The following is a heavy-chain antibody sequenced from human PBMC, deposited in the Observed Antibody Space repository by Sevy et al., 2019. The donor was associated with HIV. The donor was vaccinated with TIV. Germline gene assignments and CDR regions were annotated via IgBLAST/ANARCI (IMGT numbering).Heavy chain of an antibody. Sequence: GGSLRLSCAVSGFSFDSYGMTWVRQAPGKGLEWVSAISGSGTRTYYADSVKGRFIISRDNSKNTLDLQMNSLRAEDTAIYCCAKGGGSHYDPDEIAYYFYYYNMDVWGKGTTVTVSS. D-gene: IGHD3-16*01. V-gene: IGHV3-23*01. CDR1: GFSFDSYG. CDR3: AKGGGSHYDPDEIAYYFYYYNMDV. J-gene: IGHJ6*03. CDR2: ISGSGTRT.